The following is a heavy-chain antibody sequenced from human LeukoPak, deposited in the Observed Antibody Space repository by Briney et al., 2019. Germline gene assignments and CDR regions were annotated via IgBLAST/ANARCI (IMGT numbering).Heavy chain of an antibody. J-gene: IGHJ3*02. CDR2: IYYSGST. CDR3: ARGYCSGTNCYTMTGVAFDI. V-gene: IGHV4-30-4*08. Sequence: PSETLSLTCTVSGASISSGEYYWTWIRQPPGKGLEWIGYIYYSGSTYYNPSLKSRISISVETSNNQLSLSLGSVTAADTAVYYCARGYCSGTNCYTMTGVAFDIWGQGTVVTVSS. D-gene: IGHD2-2*02. CDR1: GASISSGEYY.